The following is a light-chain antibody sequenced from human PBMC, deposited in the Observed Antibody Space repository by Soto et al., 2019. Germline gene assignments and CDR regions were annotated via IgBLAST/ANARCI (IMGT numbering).Light chain of an antibody. CDR3: QTWGTGTVV. Sequence: QLVLTQSPSASASLGASVKLTCTLSSGHSNYAIARHQQQPEKGPRYLMRLNNDGSHTKGDGIPARFSGSSSGAERYLTISSLQSEDEADYYCQTWGTGTVVFGGGTKVTVL. CDR2: LNNDGSH. J-gene: IGLJ2*01. CDR1: SGHSNYA. V-gene: IGLV4-69*01.